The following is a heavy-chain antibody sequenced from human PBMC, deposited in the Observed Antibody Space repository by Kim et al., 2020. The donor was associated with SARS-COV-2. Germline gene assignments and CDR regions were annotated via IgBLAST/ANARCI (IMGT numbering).Heavy chain of an antibody. CDR2: ISGSGGST. Sequence: GGSLRLSCAASGFTFSSYAMSWVRQAPGKGLEWVSAISGSGGSTYYADSVKGRFTISRDNSKNTLYLQMNSLRAEDTAVYYCAKVTLRGVTAIRRYYFDYWGQGTLVTVSS. CDR1: GFTFSSYA. D-gene: IGHD2-21*02. V-gene: IGHV3-23*01. CDR3: AKVTLRGVTAIRRYYFDY. J-gene: IGHJ4*02.